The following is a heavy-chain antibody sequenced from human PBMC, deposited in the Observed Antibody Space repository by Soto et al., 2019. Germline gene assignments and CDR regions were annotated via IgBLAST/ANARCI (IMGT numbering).Heavy chain of an antibody. J-gene: IGHJ6*02. CDR1: GFTVSDNY. V-gene: IGHV3-66*01. CDR3: TRKHSMDV. Sequence: DVQLMESGGDLVQPGGSLRLSCAASGFTVSDNYMNWVRQAPGKGLEWVSTIYRSGDTIYADSVKGRFTISRDNAKNTLYLQMNSLRAADTAVYYCTRKHSMDVWGQGTTITVSS. CDR2: IYRSGDT.